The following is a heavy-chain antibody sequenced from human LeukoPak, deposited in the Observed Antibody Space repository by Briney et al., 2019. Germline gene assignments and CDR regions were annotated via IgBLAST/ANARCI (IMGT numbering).Heavy chain of an antibody. D-gene: IGHD6-19*01. CDR3: AKWIAVAGTFDY. CDR1: GFTFSSYA. Sequence: QAGGSLRLSCAASGFTFSSYAMSWVRQAPGKGLEWVSAISGSGGSTYYAGSVKGRFTISRDNSKNTLYLQMNSLRAEDTAVYYCAKWIAVAGTFDYWGQGTLVTVSS. CDR2: ISGSGGST. J-gene: IGHJ4*02. V-gene: IGHV3-23*01.